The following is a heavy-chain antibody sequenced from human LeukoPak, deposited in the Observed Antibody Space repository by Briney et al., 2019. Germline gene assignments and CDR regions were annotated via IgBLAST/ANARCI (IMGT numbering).Heavy chain of an antibody. J-gene: IGHJ4*02. CDR3: ARGWSSITIFGVVIMSFDY. CDR1: GGSFSGYY. Sequence: SETLSLTCAVYGGSFSGYYWSWVRQPPGKGLEWIGETNHSVSTNYNPSLKSGVTLSVDTSKTQFSLKLRSVTAADTAVYYCARGWSSITIFGVVIMSFDYWGQGTLVTVSS. D-gene: IGHD3-3*01. CDR2: TNHSVST. V-gene: IGHV4-34*01.